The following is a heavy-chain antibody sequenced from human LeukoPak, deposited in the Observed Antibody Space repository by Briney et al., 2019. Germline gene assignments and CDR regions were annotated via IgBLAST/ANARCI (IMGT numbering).Heavy chain of an antibody. CDR2: ISYDGSNK. CDR1: GFTFSSYG. V-gene: IGHV3-30*18. CDR3: AKASGWEYGDRYYYYYYMDV. Sequence: GGSLRLSCAASGFTFSSYGMHWVRQAPGKGLEWVAVISYDGSNKYYADSVKGRFTISRDNSKNTLYLQMNSLRAEDTAVYYCAKASGWEYGDRYYYYYYMDVWGKGTTVTISS. D-gene: IGHD1-26*01. J-gene: IGHJ6*03.